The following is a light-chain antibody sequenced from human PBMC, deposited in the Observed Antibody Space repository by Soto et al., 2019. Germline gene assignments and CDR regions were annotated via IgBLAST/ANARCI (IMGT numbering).Light chain of an antibody. CDR3: QQYGGSPRT. Sequence: EILLTQSPGTLSLSPGERATLSCRASQSINNNYLAWYQQKRGQAPRLLIYVASSSATGIPDRFSGSGSGTDFTLTISRLEPEDFAVYYCQQYGGSPRTFGQGTKVEIK. CDR1: QSINNNY. J-gene: IGKJ1*01. V-gene: IGKV3-20*01. CDR2: VAS.